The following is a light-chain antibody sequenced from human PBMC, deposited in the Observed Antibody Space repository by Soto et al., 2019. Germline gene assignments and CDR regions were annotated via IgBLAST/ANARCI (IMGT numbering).Light chain of an antibody. CDR1: SSDVGSHNL. CDR3: CSYAGSYV. Sequence: QSALTQPASVSGSPGQSITISCTGTSSDVGSHNLVSWYQQLPGKAPKLRIYEGSKRPSGVSNRFSGSKSGNTASLTISGLQTEDEADYYCCSYAGSYVFGSGTKLTVL. CDR2: EGS. J-gene: IGLJ1*01. V-gene: IGLV2-23*01.